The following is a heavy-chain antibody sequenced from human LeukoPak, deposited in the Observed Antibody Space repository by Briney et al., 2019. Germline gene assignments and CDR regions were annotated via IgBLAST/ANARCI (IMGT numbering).Heavy chain of an antibody. D-gene: IGHD3-3*02. CDR2: IIPIYGTP. J-gene: IGHJ6*03. V-gene: IGHV1-69*05. CDR1: GGTLSGYA. Sequence: SVKVSCKASGGTLSGYAISWVRQAPGQGLEWMGGIIPIYGTPYSAQKFQGRVTITTDESTSTAFMDLSSLRSEDTAVYYCARGKLGYYYYHMDAWGKGTTVTASS. CDR3: ARGKLGYYYYHMDA.